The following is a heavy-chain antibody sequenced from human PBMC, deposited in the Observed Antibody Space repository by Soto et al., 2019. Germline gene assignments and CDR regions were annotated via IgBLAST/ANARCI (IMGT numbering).Heavy chain of an antibody. Sequence: ASVKVSCKSSGYTFTSYYLHWVRRAPGQGLECIAMINPSSGSTSFAQRFQDRVTLTRDTSTSTVDMELSSLRSDDTAVYYCAKGDSSAYRYFYCYYGMDVWGQGTTVTVSS. CDR1: GYTFTSYY. J-gene: IGHJ6*02. CDR2: INPSSGST. D-gene: IGHD3-22*01. V-gene: IGHV1-46*01. CDR3: AKGDSSAYRYFYCYYGMDV.